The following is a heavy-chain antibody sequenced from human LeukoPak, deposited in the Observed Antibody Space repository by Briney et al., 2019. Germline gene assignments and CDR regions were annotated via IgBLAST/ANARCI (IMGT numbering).Heavy chain of an antibody. CDR2: INQDGSGR. Sequence: GVALRLSCAASGFSLSSYWMTWVRQAPGKGLEWVACINQDGSGRYCVDSAKGRFTISRDNAKNLLYLQMNSLRVDDTAVYYCANVGDVYNGALEIWGQGTTVTVSS. D-gene: IGHD5-24*01. J-gene: IGHJ3*02. CDR1: GFSLSSYW. V-gene: IGHV3-7*01. CDR3: ANVGDVYNGALEI.